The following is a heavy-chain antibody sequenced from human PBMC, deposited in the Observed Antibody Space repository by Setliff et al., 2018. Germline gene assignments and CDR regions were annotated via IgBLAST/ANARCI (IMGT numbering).Heavy chain of an antibody. CDR1: GYTFTSYD. CDR3: ARAPDCGGDCYAPTPKYYYYYYGMDV. V-gene: IGHV1-8*01. D-gene: IGHD2-21*02. J-gene: IGHJ6*02. Sequence: GASVKVSCKASGYTFTSYDINWVRQATGQGLEWMGWMNPNSGNTGYAQKFQGRVTMTRNTSISTAYMELSSLRSEDTAVYYCARAPDCGGDCYAPTPKYYYYYYGMDVWGQGTTVTVS. CDR2: MNPNSGNT.